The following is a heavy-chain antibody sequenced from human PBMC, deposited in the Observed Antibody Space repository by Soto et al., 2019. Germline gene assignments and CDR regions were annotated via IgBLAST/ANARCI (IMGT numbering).Heavy chain of an antibody. Sequence: SPTLSLTCAISGDSVSSNSAACNWIRQSPSRGLEWLGRTYYRSKWYNDYAVSVKSRITINPDTSKNQFSLQLNSVTPEDTAVYYCARDMGTISLYYYDGMDVWGQGTTVTVSS. V-gene: IGHV6-1*01. D-gene: IGHD5-12*01. CDR2: TYYRSKWYN. CDR3: ARDMGTISLYYYDGMDV. CDR1: GDSVSSNSAA. J-gene: IGHJ6*02.